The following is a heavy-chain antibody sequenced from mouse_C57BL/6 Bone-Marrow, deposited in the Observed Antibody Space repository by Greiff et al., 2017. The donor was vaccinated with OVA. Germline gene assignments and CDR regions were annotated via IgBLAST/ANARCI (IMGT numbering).Heavy chain of an antibody. J-gene: IGHJ4*01. CDR3: ARIYYGNPGAMDY. CDR1: GYTFTDYN. Sequence: VQLKQSGPELVKPGASVKIPCKASGYTFTDYNMDWVKQSHGKSLEWIGDINPNNGGTIYNQKFKGKATLTVDKSSSTAYMELRSLTSEDTAVYYCARIYYGNPGAMDYWGQGTSVTVSS. D-gene: IGHD2-1*01. CDR2: INPNNGGT. V-gene: IGHV1-18*01.